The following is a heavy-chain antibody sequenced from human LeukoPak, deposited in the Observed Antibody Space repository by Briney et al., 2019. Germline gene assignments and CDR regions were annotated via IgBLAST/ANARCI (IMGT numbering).Heavy chain of an antibody. D-gene: IGHD7-27*01. CDR3: ARDTLGYYGMDV. CDR1: GFIVSSNY. V-gene: IGHV3-53*01. Sequence: GGSLRLSCAASGFIVSSNYMSWVRQAPGKGLEWVSIIYSGGSTYYADSVKGRFTISRDNAKNSLYLQMNSLRAEDTAVYYCARDTLGYYGMDVWGQGTTVTVSS. CDR2: IYSGGST. J-gene: IGHJ6*02.